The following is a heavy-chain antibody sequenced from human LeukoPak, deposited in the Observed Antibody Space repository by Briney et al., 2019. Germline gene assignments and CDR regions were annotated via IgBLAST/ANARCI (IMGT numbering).Heavy chain of an antibody. J-gene: IGHJ5*02. CDR1: GGSISSYY. CDR2: IYTSGST. Sequence: PSETLSLTCTVSGGSISSYYWSWIRQPPGKGLEWIGYIYTSGSTNCNPSLKSRVTISVDTSKNQFSLKLSSVTAADTAVYYCARLLYSSGWLNWFDPWGQGTLVTVSS. D-gene: IGHD6-19*01. V-gene: IGHV4-4*09. CDR3: ARLLYSSGWLNWFDP.